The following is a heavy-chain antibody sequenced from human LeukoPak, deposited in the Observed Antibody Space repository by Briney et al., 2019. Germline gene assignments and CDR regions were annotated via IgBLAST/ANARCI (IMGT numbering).Heavy chain of an antibody. Sequence: GVSLRLSCAASGFTFSSYWMSWVRQAPGKGLEWVANIKQDGSEEYYVDSVKGRFTISRDNAKNSLFLQMNSLRAEDTAVYYCARDREIWLPHNWFDPWGQGTLVTVSS. CDR1: GFTFSSYW. D-gene: IGHD5-24*01. V-gene: IGHV3-7*01. J-gene: IGHJ5*02. CDR2: IKQDGSEE. CDR3: ARDREIWLPHNWFDP.